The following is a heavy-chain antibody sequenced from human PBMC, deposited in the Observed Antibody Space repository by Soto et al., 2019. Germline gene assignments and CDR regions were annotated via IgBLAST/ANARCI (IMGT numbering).Heavy chain of an antibody. J-gene: IGHJ4*02. CDR3: ATGYCSSTSCYSPPFGY. D-gene: IGHD2-2*02. Sequence: GASVKVSCKVSGYTLTELSMHWVRQAPGKGLEWMGGFDPEDGETIYAQKFQGRVTMTEDTSTDTAYMELSSLRSEDTAVYYCATGYCSSTSCYSPPFGYWGQGTLVTVSS. CDR2: FDPEDGET. V-gene: IGHV1-24*01. CDR1: GYTLTELS.